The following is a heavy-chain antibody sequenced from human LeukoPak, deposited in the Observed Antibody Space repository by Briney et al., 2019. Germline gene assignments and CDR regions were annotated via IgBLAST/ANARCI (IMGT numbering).Heavy chain of an antibody. V-gene: IGHV3-30*03. CDR1: GFTFSSYG. D-gene: IGHD6-13*01. CDR3: ARDRSTGGPQQLALDY. Sequence: GGSLRLSCAASGFTFSSYGMHWVRQAPGKGLEWVAVISYDGSNKYYADSVKGRFTISRDNSKNTLYLQMNSLRAEDTAVYYCARDRSTGGPQQLALDYWGQGTLVTVSS. CDR2: ISYDGSNK. J-gene: IGHJ4*02.